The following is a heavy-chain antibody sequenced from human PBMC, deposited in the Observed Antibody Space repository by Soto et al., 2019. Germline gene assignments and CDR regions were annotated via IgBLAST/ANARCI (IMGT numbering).Heavy chain of an antibody. CDR2: ISHLEST. V-gene: IGHV4-30-2*06. CDR3: ARGGGYDSFDY. Sequence: SETLSLTCTVSGASISYGGFSWSWIRQSPGKGLEWIGYISHLESTYFHPSFKSRLTMSIDRTRNQFSLKLSSVTAADMAVYYCARGGGYDSFDYWGRGTLVTVSS. CDR1: GASISYGGFS. J-gene: IGHJ4*02. D-gene: IGHD5-12*01.